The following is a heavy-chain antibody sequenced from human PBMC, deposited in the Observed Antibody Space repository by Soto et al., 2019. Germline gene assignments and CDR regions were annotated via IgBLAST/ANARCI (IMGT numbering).Heavy chain of an antibody. J-gene: IGHJ4*02. Sequence: PSETLSLTCAVSGYSISSGYYWGWIRQPPGKGLEWIGSIYHSGSTYYNPSLKSRVTISVDTSKNQFPLKLSSVTAADTAVYYCARSDIRGRNAFDYWGQGTLVTVSS. V-gene: IGHV4-38-2*01. CDR2: IYHSGST. CDR1: GYSISSGYY. CDR3: ARSDIRGRNAFDY. D-gene: IGHD5-12*01.